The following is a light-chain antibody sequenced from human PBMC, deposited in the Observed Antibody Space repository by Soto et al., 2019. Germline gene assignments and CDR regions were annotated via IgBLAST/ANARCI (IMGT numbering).Light chain of an antibody. CDR3: QQYNTYWT. V-gene: IGKV1-5*01. CDR2: DVS. Sequence: DIKMTQFPSTLSASVGDRVTITCRASQNIGSWLAWYQQKPGKAPKVLIYDVSNLETGVPSRFSGSGSGTEFTLTISSLQPDDFATYYCQQYNTYWTFGQRSKVDIK. J-gene: IGKJ1*01. CDR1: QNIGSW.